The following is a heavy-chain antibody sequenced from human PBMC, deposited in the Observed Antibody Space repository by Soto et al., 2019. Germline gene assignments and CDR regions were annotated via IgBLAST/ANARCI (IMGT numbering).Heavy chain of an antibody. Sequence: SQTLSLTCAISGDSVSSNSAAWNWIRQSPSRGLEWLGRTYYRSKWDNDYAVSVKSRITINPDTSKNQFSLQLNSVTPEDTAVDYCARDTDRDTAMVTYCYFDYWGQGTLVTVSS. CDR3: ARDTDRDTAMVTYCYFDY. CDR2: TYYRSKWDN. CDR1: GDSVSSNSAA. D-gene: IGHD5-18*01. V-gene: IGHV6-1*01. J-gene: IGHJ4*02.